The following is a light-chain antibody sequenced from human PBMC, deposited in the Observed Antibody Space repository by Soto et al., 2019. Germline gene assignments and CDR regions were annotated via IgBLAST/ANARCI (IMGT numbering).Light chain of an antibody. CDR2: KAS. Sequence: DIQMTQPPSTPSGHVGYTVIITSRASQTISSWLAWYQQKPGKAPKLLIYKASTLKSGVPSRFSGSGSGTEFTLTISSLQPDDFATYYCQHYNSYSEAFGQGTKVDIK. CDR1: QTISSW. CDR3: QHYNSYSEA. J-gene: IGKJ1*01. V-gene: IGKV1-5*03.